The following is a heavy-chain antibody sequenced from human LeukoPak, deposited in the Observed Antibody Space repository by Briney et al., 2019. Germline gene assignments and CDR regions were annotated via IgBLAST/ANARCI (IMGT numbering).Heavy chain of an antibody. D-gene: IGHD5-18*01. CDR3: ARGQGGYSYGYFVY. J-gene: IGHJ4*02. Sequence: SVKVSCKASGGTFSSYATSWVRQAPGQGLEWMGGIIPIFGTANYAQKFQGRVTITADKSTSTAYMELSSLRSEDTAVYYCARGQGGYSYGYFVYWGQGTLVTVSS. CDR1: GGTFSSYA. CDR2: IIPIFGTA. V-gene: IGHV1-69*06.